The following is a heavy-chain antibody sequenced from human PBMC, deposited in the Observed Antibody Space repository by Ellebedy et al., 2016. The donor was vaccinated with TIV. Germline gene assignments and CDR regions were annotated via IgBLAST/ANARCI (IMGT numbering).Heavy chain of an antibody. CDR1: GSTFRSYW. Sequence: PGGSLRLSCAASGSTFRSYWMSWVRQAPGKGLQWVANIKPDGSEEYYVDSVKGRFTISRDNAKNSLFLQMNSLRAEDTDVYYCARRSASVGDHADWGQGTLVTVSS. D-gene: IGHD1-26*01. J-gene: IGHJ4*02. CDR3: ARRSASVGDHAD. CDR2: IKPDGSEE. V-gene: IGHV3-7*01.